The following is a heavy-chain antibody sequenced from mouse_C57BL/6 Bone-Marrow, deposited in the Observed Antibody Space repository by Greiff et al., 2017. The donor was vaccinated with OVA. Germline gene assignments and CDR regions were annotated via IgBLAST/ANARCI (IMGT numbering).Heavy chain of an antibody. CDR1: GFTFSSYA. Sequence: EVKVVESGEGLVKPGGSLKLSCAASGFTFSSYAMSWVRQTPEKRLEWVAYISSGGDYIYYADTVKGRFTISRDNARKTLYLQMSSLKSEDTAMYYCTRDHYYGSTWFAYWGQGTLVTVSA. CDR3: TRDHYYGSTWFAY. V-gene: IGHV5-9-1*02. CDR2: ISSGGDYI. D-gene: IGHD1-1*01. J-gene: IGHJ3*01.